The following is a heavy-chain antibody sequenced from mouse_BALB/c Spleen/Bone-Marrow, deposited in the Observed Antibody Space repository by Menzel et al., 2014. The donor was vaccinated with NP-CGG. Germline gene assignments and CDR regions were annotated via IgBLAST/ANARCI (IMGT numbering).Heavy chain of an antibody. D-gene: IGHD1-1*01. Sequence: QVQLKESGPGLVAPSQSLSISCTVSGFSLTSYGVHWVRQPPGKVLEWLGGIWAGGSTNYNSALMSRLSISKYNCKSQVFLKMNSLQTDDAAMYYCARGSYYEGAMDYWGQGTSVTVSS. CDR3: ARGSYYEGAMDY. V-gene: IGHV2-9*02. J-gene: IGHJ4*01. CDR2: IWAGGST. CDR1: GFSLTSYG.